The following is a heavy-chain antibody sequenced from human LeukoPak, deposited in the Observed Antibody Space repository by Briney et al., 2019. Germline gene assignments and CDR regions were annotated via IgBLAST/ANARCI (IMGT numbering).Heavy chain of an antibody. CDR2: INHSGST. J-gene: IGHJ4*02. CDR1: GGSFSGYY. D-gene: IGHD3-22*01. Sequence: SETLSLTCAVYGGSFSGYYWSWIRQPPGKGLEWIGEINHSGSTNYNPSLKSRVTISVDTSKNQFSLKLSSVTAADTAVYYCARPYDSSGYYPGIFDYWGQGTLDTVSS. V-gene: IGHV4-34*01. CDR3: ARPYDSSGYYPGIFDY.